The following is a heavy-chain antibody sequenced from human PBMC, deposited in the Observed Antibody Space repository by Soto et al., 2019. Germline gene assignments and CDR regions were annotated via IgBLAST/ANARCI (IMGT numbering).Heavy chain of an antibody. V-gene: IGHV4-34*01. CDR3: ARRPGEYSSGWGMIFDY. Sequence: QVQLQQWGAGLLKPSETLSLTCAVYGGSFSGYYWSWIRQPPGKGLEWIGEINHSGSTNYNPSLKGRVTISVDTSKNQFSLKLSSVTAADTAVYYCARRPGEYSSGWGMIFDYWGQGTLVTVSS. D-gene: IGHD6-19*01. CDR2: INHSGST. J-gene: IGHJ4*02. CDR1: GGSFSGYY.